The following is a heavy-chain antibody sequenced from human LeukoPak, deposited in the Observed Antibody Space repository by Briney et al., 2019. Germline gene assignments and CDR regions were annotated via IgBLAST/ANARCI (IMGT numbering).Heavy chain of an antibody. J-gene: IGHJ4*02. D-gene: IGHD2-8*02. CDR1: GGTLSSGGYY. Sequence: SQTLSLTCTVSGGTLSSGGYYWSWLRQPPGTGLEWFGYFYYSGSTYYNPSLKSRVNISVDTSKNQFSLKLSSGTAADTAVYYCAMLAFYWWFDYWGQGTLVTVSS. CDR2: FYYSGST. V-gene: IGHV4-31*03. CDR3: AMLAFYWWFDY.